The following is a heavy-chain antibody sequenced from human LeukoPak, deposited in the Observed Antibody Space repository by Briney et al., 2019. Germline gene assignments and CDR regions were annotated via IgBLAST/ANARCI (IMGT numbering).Heavy chain of an antibody. V-gene: IGHV3-48*04. J-gene: IGHJ6*02. CDR1: GFTFSSYS. Sequence: ETGGSLRLSCAASGFTFSSYSMNWVRQAPGKGLEWVSYISSSSSTIYYADSVKGRFTISRDNAKNSLYLQMNSLRAEDTAVYYCARDRTPPGRYFDWFPGRYYYYYYGMDVWGQGTTVTVSS. CDR3: ARDRTPPGRYFDWFPGRYYYYYYGMDV. D-gene: IGHD3-9*01. CDR2: ISSSSSTI.